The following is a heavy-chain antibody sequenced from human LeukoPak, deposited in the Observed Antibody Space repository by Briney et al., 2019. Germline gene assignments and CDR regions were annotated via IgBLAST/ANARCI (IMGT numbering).Heavy chain of an antibody. CDR2: INAGNGYT. CDR1: GYTFTNYA. V-gene: IGHV1-3*01. D-gene: IGHD2-2*01. Sequence: ASVTVSCKASGYTFTNYAIHWVRPAPGQRLEWMGWINAGNGYTEYPQNFRDRVTITRDTSENTVYMELSSLRSEDTAVYFCARAEYASCYLVDFWGQGTLITVSS. J-gene: IGHJ4*02. CDR3: ARAEYASCYLVDF.